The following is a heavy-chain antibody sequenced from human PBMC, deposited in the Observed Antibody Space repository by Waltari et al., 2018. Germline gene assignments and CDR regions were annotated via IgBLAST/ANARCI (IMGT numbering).Heavy chain of an antibody. Sequence: EDQLVESGGGLIQPGGSLRLPCEASGFRVSYNYMSWVRQAPGKGRGWVAVSHAGGNTYCGGSVKGRFTISRDIAKNTLYLQMNSLIVEDSAMYYCARAGLGSPSQWLQLFDSWGRGTLVTVSA. CDR1: GFRVSYNY. CDR3: ARAGLGSPSQWLQLFDS. CDR2: SHAGGNT. V-gene: IGHV3-53*01. J-gene: IGHJ4*02. D-gene: IGHD5-12*01.